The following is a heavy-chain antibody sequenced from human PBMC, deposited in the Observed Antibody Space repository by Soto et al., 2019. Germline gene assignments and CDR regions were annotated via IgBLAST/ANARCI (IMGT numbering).Heavy chain of an antibody. CDR2: IYYSGST. J-gene: IGHJ5*01. CDR1: GGSISSSSYY. CDR3: AIQCKGVPRDWFVL. Sequence: SETLSLTCTVSGGSISSSSYYWGWIRQPPGKGLEWIGSIYYSGSTYYNPSLKSRVTISVDTSKNQFSLTLTSVTAADTAVYYFAIQCKGVPRDWFVLWGQGTL. V-gene: IGHV4-39*01. D-gene: IGHD2-8*01.